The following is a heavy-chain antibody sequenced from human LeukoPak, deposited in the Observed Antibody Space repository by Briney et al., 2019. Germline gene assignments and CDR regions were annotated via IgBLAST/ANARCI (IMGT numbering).Heavy chain of an antibody. V-gene: IGHV1-69*13. CDR1: GGTFSSYA. CDR2: IIPIFGTA. D-gene: IGHD1-26*01. J-gene: IGHJ4*02. Sequence: ASVKVSCKASGGTFSSYAISWVRQAPGQGPEWMGGIIPIFGTANYAQKFQGRVTITADESTSTAYMELSSLRSEDTAVYYCARQNSGSYPFDYWGQGTLVTVSS. CDR3: ARQNSGSYPFDY.